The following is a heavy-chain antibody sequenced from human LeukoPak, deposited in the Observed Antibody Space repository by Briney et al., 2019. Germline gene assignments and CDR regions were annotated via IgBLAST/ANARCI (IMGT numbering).Heavy chain of an antibody. CDR3: AKVRYDSSGFQSPYFDH. CDR1: GFTFSSYA. D-gene: IGHD3-22*01. Sequence: QPGGSLRLSCAASGFTFSSYAMSWVRQAPGKGLEWVSAISGSGGSTYYADSVKGRFTISRDNSKNTLYLQMNSLRAEDTAVYYCAKVRYDSSGFQSPYFDHWGQGTLVTVSS. CDR2: ISGSGGST. J-gene: IGHJ4*02. V-gene: IGHV3-23*01.